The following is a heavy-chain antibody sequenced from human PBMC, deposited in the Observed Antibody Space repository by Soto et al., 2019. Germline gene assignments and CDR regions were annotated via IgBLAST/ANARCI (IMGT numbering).Heavy chain of an antibody. CDR3: ASYDFWRGYRDALDL. CDR2: INPNSGGT. D-gene: IGHD3-3*01. Sequence: ASVKVSCKASGYNFTGYYMHWVRQAPGQGLEWMGWINPNSGGTNYAQKFQGRVTMTRDTSISTAYMELSRLISDHTAVYYCASYDFWRGYRDALDLWGQGTTVTVSS. CDR1: GYNFTGYY. J-gene: IGHJ3*01. V-gene: IGHV1-2*02.